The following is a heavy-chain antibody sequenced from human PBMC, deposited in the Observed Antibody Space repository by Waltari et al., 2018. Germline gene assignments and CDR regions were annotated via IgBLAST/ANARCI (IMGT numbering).Heavy chain of an antibody. J-gene: IGHJ5*02. CDR2: INPSGGST. CDR1: GYTFTSYY. Sequence: QVQLVQSGAEVKKPGASVKVSCKASGYTFTSYYMHWVRQAPGQGLEWMGTINPSGGSTSYAQKFQGRVTMTRDTSTSTVYMELSSLRSEDTAVYYCARESRLGHDYGDYGGDWFDPWGQGTLVTVSS. V-gene: IGHV1-46*01. D-gene: IGHD4-17*01. CDR3: ARESRLGHDYGDYGGDWFDP.